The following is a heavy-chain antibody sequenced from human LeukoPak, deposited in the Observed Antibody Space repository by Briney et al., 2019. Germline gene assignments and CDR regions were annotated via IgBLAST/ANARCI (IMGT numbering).Heavy chain of an antibody. D-gene: IGHD6-19*01. CDR3: ARARRPYSSGWYEGFDY. CDR2: IIPILGIA. CDR1: GYTFTRYT. Sequence: GASVKVSCKASGYTFTRYTIHWVRQAPGQGLEWMGRIIPILGIANYAQKFQGRVTITADKSTSTAYMELSSLRSEDTAVYYCARARRPYSSGWYEGFDYWGQGTLVTVSS. J-gene: IGHJ4*02. V-gene: IGHV1-69*02.